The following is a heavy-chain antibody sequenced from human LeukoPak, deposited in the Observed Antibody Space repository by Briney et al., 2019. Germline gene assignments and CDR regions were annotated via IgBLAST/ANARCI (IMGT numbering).Heavy chain of an antibody. J-gene: IGHJ4*02. V-gene: IGHV1-2*02. Sequence: GASVKVSCKASGYTFTDYYMHWVRQAPGQGLEWMRWINPNSGDTKYAQKFQGRVTMTRDTSISTAYMELSRLISDDTAVFYCARGGYHSGGYWGQGTLVTISS. D-gene: IGHD5-12*01. CDR2: INPNSGDT. CDR3: ARGGYHSGGY. CDR1: GYTFTDYY.